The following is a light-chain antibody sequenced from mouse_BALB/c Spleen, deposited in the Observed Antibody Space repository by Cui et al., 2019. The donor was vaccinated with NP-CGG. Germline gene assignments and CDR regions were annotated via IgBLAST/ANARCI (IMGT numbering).Light chain of an antibody. CDR1: IGAVTTSNY. J-gene: IGLJ1*01. CDR3: ALWYSSHWV. V-gene: IGLV1*01. CDR2: GTN. Sequence: QAVVLQESALTTSPGETVTLTCRSSIGAVTTSNYANWVQEKPDHLFTGLIGGTNNRAPGVPARFSGSLIGNKAALTITGAQTEDEAIYFCALWYSSHWVFGGGTKLTVL.